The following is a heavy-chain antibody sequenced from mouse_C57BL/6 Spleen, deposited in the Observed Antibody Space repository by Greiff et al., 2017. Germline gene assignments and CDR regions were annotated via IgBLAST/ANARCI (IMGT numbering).Heavy chain of an antibody. D-gene: IGHD2-4*01. CDR3: ARLIYYDYDEGFAY. V-gene: IGHV1-54*01. CDR1: GYAFTNYL. Sequence: QVQLQQSGAELVRPGTSVKVSCKASGYAFTNYLIEWVKQRPGQGLEWIGVINPGSGGTNYNEKFKGKATLTADKSSSTAYMQLRSLTSEDSEVYFCARLIYYDYDEGFAYWGQGTLVTVSA. CDR2: INPGSGGT. J-gene: IGHJ3*01.